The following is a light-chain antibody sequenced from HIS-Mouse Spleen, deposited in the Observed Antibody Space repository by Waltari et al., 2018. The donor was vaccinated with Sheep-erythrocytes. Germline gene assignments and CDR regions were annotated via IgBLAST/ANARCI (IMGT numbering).Light chain of an antibody. CDR1: RSDVGGYNY. Sequence: QSALTQPRSVSGSPGQSVTISCTGTRSDVGGYNYVSWYQQHPGKAPTLMIYDVSKRPSGVPDRFSGSKSGNTASLTISGLQAEDEADYYCCSYAGSYTVVFGGGTKLTVL. CDR2: DVS. J-gene: IGLJ2*01. V-gene: IGLV2-11*01. CDR3: CSYAGSYTVV.